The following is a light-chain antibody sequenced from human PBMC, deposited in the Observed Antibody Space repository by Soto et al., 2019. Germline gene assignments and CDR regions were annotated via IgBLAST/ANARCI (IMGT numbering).Light chain of an antibody. CDR1: QNFGSY. CDR2: GAF. CDR3: QQYDSSPRT. V-gene: IGKV1-39*01. J-gene: IGKJ1*01. Sequence: DIQMTQSPSSLSASVGDRVTITCRASQNFGSYLNWYQQKPGKAPKLLIYGAFNLQSGVPSRFSGDGSGTDFTLTISRLEPEDFAVYYCQQYDSSPRTFGQGTKVDIK.